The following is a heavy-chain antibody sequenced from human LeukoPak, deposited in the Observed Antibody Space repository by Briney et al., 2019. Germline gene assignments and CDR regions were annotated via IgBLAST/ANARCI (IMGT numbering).Heavy chain of an antibody. J-gene: IGHJ5*02. CDR2: INHSGST. D-gene: IGHD3-9*01. Sequence: PSETLSLTCGVYGGSFSGYYWSWIRQPPGKGLEWIGEINHSGSTNYNPSLKSRVTMSVDTSKNQFSLKLSSVTAADTAVYYCARDTRSYYDILTGYYYWFDPWGQGTLVTVSS. V-gene: IGHV4-34*01. CDR1: GGSFSGYY. CDR3: ARDTRSYYDILTGYYYWFDP.